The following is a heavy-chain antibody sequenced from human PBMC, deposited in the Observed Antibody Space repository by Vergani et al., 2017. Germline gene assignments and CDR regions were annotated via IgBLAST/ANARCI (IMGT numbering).Heavy chain of an antibody. CDR3: ASGKYSYAPAVAGY. J-gene: IGHJ4*02. D-gene: IGHD5-18*01. CDR1: GYTFTGYY. CDR2: INPNSGGT. Sequence: QVQLVQSGAEVKKPGASVKVSCKASGYTFTGYYMHWVRQAPGQGLEWMGWINPNSGGTKYAQKFQGRVTLTRDTYISTAYMELSRLRSDDTAVYYCASGKYSYAPAVAGYWGQGTLVTVSS. V-gene: IGHV1-2*02.